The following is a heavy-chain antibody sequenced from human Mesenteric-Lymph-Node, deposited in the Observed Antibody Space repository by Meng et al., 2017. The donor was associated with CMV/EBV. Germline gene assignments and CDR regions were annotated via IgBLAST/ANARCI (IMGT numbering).Heavy chain of an antibody. CDR2: ISAYNGNT. Sequence: ASVKVSCKASGYTFTSYGISWVRQAPGQGLEWMGWISAYNGNTNYAQKLQGRVTMTTDTSTSTAYMELRSLRSDDTAVYYCARGPPTYYDFWSGYSILFDYWGQGTLVTVSS. D-gene: IGHD3-3*01. CDR1: GYTFTSYG. J-gene: IGHJ4*02. CDR3: ARGPPTYYDFWSGYSILFDY. V-gene: IGHV1-18*01.